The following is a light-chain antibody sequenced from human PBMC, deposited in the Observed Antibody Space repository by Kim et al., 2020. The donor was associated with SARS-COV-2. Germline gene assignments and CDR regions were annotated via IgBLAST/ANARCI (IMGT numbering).Light chain of an antibody. CDR3: QQYSDYSST. V-gene: IGKV1-5*03. CDR1: QNINMW. J-gene: IGKJ1*01. CDR2: KAS. Sequence: DIQMTQSPSTLSASVGDRVTITCRASQNINMWLAWYQQKPGKAPQLLMYKASSLESGVPSRFSGSGSGTEFTLTISSLQADDFATYYCQQYSDYSSTFGQGTKVDIK.